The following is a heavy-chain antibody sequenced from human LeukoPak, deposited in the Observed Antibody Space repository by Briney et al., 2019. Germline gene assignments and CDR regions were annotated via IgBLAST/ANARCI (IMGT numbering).Heavy chain of an antibody. CDR1: GGSFSGYY. V-gene: IGHV4-34*01. Sequence: PSETLSLTCAVYGGSFSGYYWSWDRQPPGKGLEWIGEINHSGSTNYNPSLKSRVTISVDTSKNQFSLKLSSVTAADTAVYYCARRPHGRYYYYGMDVWGQGTTVTVSS. CDR3: ARRPHGRYYYYGMDV. J-gene: IGHJ6*02. CDR2: INHSGST.